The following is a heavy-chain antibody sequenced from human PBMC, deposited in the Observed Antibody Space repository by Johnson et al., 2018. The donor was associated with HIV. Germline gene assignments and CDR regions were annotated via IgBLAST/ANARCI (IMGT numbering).Heavy chain of an antibody. J-gene: IGHJ3*02. CDR1: GFTFDDYG. D-gene: IGHD1-26*01. CDR3: ARDRALGWELLGAFDI. Sequence: EVQLVESGGGVVQPGGSLRLSCAASGFTFDDYGMSWVRQAPGKGLEWVANIKHEGSEKYYVDSVKGRFTNSRDNAKNSLYLQMNSLRAEDTALYYCARDRALGWELLGAFDIWGQGTMVTVSS. CDR2: IKHEGSEK. V-gene: IGHV3-7*05.